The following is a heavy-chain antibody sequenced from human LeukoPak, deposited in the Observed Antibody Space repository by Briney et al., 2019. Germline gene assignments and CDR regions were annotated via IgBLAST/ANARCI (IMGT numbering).Heavy chain of an antibody. Sequence: PGGSLRLSCAASGFTFSSYSMNWVRQAPGKGLEWVSSISNSSSYIYYADSVKGRFTISRDNAKNSLYLQMNSLRAEDTAVYYCAREGGERLWLSWGQGTLVTVSS. CDR2: ISNSSSYI. CDR1: GFTFSSYS. D-gene: IGHD5-18*01. V-gene: IGHV3-21*01. CDR3: AREGGERLWLS. J-gene: IGHJ5*02.